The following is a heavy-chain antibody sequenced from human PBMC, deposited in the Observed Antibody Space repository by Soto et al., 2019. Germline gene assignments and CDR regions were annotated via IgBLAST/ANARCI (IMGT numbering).Heavy chain of an antibody. Sequence: GGSLRLSCAASGFSFSSYGMQWVRQAPGKGLEWVAVISYDGSNKYYADSVRDRFTISRDNSKKTLYLQMNSLRADDTAVYYCVAGQYFFDYCGQGTLVTVSS. D-gene: IGHD6-19*01. CDR2: ISYDGSNK. J-gene: IGHJ4*02. CDR3: VAGQYFFDY. V-gene: IGHV3-30*03. CDR1: GFSFSSYG.